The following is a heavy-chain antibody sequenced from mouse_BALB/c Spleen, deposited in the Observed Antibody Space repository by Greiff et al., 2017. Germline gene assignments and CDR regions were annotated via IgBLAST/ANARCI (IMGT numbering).Heavy chain of an antibody. J-gene: IGHJ3*01. CDR1: GFSLTSYG. CDR3: ARVGYYGNYSAWFAY. V-gene: IGHV2-9*02. CDR2: IWAGGST. D-gene: IGHD2-1*01. Sequence: QVQLKESGPGLVAPSQSLSITCTVSGFSLTSYGVHWVRQPPGKGLEWLGVIWAGGSTNYNSALMSRLSISKDNSKSQVFLKMNSLQTDDTAMYYCARVGYYGNYSAWFAYWGQGTLVTVSA.